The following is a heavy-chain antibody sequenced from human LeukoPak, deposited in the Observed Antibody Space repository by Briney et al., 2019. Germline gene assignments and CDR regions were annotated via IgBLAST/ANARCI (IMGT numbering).Heavy chain of an antibody. V-gene: IGHV4-59*01. D-gene: IGHD5-24*01. J-gene: IGHJ2*01. CDR2: VYCSGST. CDR3: ARVRHGPLDV. Sequence: SETLSLTPDVPVGSITSYYWRWIRHPPGKRLELIGFVYCSGSTTYSPSLKSRVSMSGDKAKTRFSLDLRPVTAADTAVYFCARVRHGPLDVWGRGILVTVSS. CDR1: VGSITSYY.